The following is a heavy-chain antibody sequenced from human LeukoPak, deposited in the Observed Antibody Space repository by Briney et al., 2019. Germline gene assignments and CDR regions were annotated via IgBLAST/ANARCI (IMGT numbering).Heavy chain of an antibody. Sequence: PSQTLSLTCTVSGGSINSGGYYWSWIRQPPGKGLEWIGYTYDSGSTYYNPSLRSRVTISVDTSQNQFSLKLSSVTAADTAIYYCARVRSGGSGNYYNRFDPWGQGTLVTVSS. J-gene: IGHJ5*02. D-gene: IGHD3-10*01. CDR3: ARVRSGGSGNYYNRFDP. CDR1: GGSINSGGYY. CDR2: TYDSGST. V-gene: IGHV4-31*03.